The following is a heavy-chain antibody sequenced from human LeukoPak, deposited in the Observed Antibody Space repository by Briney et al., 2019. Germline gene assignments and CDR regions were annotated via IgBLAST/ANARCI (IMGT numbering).Heavy chain of an antibody. Sequence: PGGSLRLSCAASGFTFSSYAMHWVRQAPGKGLEWVAVISYDGSNKYYADSVKGRFTISRDNSKNTLYLQMNSLRAEDTAVYYCARDPRSMIWYFDYWGQGTLVTVSS. CDR3: ARDPRSMIWYFDY. J-gene: IGHJ4*02. CDR2: ISYDGSNK. CDR1: GFTFSSYA. V-gene: IGHV3-30-3*01. D-gene: IGHD3/OR15-3a*01.